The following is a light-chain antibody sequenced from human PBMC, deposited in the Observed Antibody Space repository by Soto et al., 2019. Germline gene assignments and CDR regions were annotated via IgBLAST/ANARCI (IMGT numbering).Light chain of an antibody. CDR1: SSNIGTNY. J-gene: IGLJ2*01. V-gene: IGLV1-47*01. CDR2: STD. Sequence: QSVLTQSPSASGTPGQRVTVSCSGSSSNIGTNYVYWYQQLPGTAPKALIYSTDKRPSGVPDRFSGSKSGTSASLAISGLRSEDEADYYCAAWDDSVSGPVFGGGTKLTVL. CDR3: AAWDDSVSGPV.